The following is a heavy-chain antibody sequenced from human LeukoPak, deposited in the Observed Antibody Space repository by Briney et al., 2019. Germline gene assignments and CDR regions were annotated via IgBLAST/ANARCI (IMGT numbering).Heavy chain of an antibody. CDR1: GFTFSNYA. CDR3: AKPDCSGSPCYFTGNGMDV. D-gene: IGHD2-15*01. Sequence: GGSLRLSCAASGFTFSNYAMTWVRQAPGKGLEWVSSISGGGTGTHSADSVRGRFTISRDNSKNTLYLQMNSLRAEDTAIYYCAKPDCSGSPCYFTGNGMDVWGQGTTVTVSS. J-gene: IGHJ6*02. CDR2: ISGGGTGT. V-gene: IGHV3-23*01.